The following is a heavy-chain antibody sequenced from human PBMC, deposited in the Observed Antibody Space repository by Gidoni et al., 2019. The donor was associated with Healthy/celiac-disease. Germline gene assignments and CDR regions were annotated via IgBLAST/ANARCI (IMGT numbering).Heavy chain of an antibody. J-gene: IGHJ6*02. D-gene: IGHD6-19*01. Sequence: QVQLQESGPGLVKPSETLSLTCTVSGYSISSGYYWGWIRQPQGKGLEWIGSIYHSGSTYYNPSLKSRVTISVDTSKNQFSLKLSSVTAADTAVYYCARDGQQWPYYYYYGMDVWGQGTTVTVSS. CDR3: ARDGQQWPYYYYYGMDV. CDR2: IYHSGST. V-gene: IGHV4-38-2*02. CDR1: GYSISSGYY.